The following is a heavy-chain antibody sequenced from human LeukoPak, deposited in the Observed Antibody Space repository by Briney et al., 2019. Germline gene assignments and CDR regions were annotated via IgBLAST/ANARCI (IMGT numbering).Heavy chain of an antibody. D-gene: IGHD1-1*01. J-gene: IGHJ4*02. V-gene: IGHV3-53*01. CDR1: GFTVSSNY. CDR3: ARVSTGLYFDY. Sequence: GGSLRPSCAASGFTVSSNYMIWVRQAPGKGLEWVSVVYRGDDAYYANSVKGRFTISRDISKNTLYLQMNSLRADDTAVYYCARVSTGLYFDYWGQGTLVTVSS. CDR2: VYRGDDA.